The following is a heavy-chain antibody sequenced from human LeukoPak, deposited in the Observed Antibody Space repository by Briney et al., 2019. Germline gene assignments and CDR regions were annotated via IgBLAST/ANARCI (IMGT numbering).Heavy chain of an antibody. CDR3: ARSLEWLLPVDY. J-gene: IGHJ4*02. V-gene: IGHV4-38-2*02. D-gene: IGHD3-3*01. Sequence: SETLSLTCTVSGYSISSGYYWGWIRQPPGKGLEWIGSIYHSGSTYYNPSLKSRVTISVDTSKNQFSLKLSSVTAADTAVYYCARSLEWLLPVDYWGQGTLVTVSS. CDR2: IYHSGST. CDR1: GYSISSGYY.